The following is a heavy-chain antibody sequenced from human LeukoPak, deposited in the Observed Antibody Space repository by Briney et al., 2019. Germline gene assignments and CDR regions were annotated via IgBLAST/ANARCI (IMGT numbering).Heavy chain of an antibody. CDR3: ARDSRAQNFDWLLWSASKWPAIDY. V-gene: IGHV1-2*02. J-gene: IGHJ4*02. Sequence: GASVKVSCKASGYTFTGYYMHWVRQAPGQGLEWMGWINPNSGGTNYAQKFEGRVTMTRDTSISTAYMELSRLRSDDTAVYYCARDSRAQNFDWLLWSASKWPAIDYWGQGTLVTVSS. CDR1: GYTFTGYY. D-gene: IGHD3-9*01. CDR2: INPNSGGT.